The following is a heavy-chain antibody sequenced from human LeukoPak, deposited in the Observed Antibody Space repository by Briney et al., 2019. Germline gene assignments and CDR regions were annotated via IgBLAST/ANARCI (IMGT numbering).Heavy chain of an antibody. Sequence: GGSLRLSCAASGFTFSSNSMNWVRQPPGKGLEWVSSIDSSDRDTYYAGSVKGRFTISRDNAKNSLYLQMNSLRAEDTAVYYCARELAARQDLDYWGQGTLVTVSS. D-gene: IGHD6-6*01. CDR3: ARELAARQDLDY. CDR1: GFTFSSNS. V-gene: IGHV3-21*01. CDR2: IDSSDRDT. J-gene: IGHJ4*02.